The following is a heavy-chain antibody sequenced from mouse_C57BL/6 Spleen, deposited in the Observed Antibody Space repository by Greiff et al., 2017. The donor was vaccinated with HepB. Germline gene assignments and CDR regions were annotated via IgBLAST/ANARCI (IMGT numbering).Heavy chain of an antibody. J-gene: IGHJ1*03. V-gene: IGHV3-6*01. D-gene: IGHD2-4*01. CDR1: GYSITSGYY. CDR3: ARDHYDYWYFDV. Sequence: EVKLEESGPGLVKPSQSLSLTCSVTGYSITSGYYWNWIRQFPGNKLEWMGYISYDGRNNYNPSLKNRISITRDTSKNQFFLKLNSVTTEDTATYYCARDHYDYWYFDVWGTGTTVTVSS. CDR2: ISYDGRN.